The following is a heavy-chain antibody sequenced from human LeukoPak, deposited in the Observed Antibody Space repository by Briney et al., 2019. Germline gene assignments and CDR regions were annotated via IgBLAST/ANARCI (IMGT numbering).Heavy chain of an antibody. CDR2: IKPDESEK. Sequence: GGSLRLSCAASGLTFSNFWLSWVRQAREKGLEWLANIKPDESEKYYGDSVKGRFTISRDNAKNSLYLQMNSLRADDTAVYYCVTHEVTIITRSTFDYWGQGTLVTVSS. V-gene: IGHV3-7*01. CDR1: GLTFSNFW. D-gene: IGHD3-16*02. J-gene: IGHJ4*02. CDR3: VTHEVTIITRSTFDY.